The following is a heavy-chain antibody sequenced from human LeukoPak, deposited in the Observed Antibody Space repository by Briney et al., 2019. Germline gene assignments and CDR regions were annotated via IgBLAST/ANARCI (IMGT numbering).Heavy chain of an antibody. Sequence: AVKVSCKAPRGTFSSYAISRVRQAPGQGLEWMRRVIPILGIANYAQKFQGRVTITADKSTSTAYMELSSLRSEDTAVYYCARHYYDSSGYSYFDYCGQGTLVTVSS. CDR3: ARHYYDSSGYSYFDY. CDR1: RGTFSSYA. D-gene: IGHD3-22*01. V-gene: IGHV1-69*04. J-gene: IGHJ4*02. CDR2: VIPILGIA.